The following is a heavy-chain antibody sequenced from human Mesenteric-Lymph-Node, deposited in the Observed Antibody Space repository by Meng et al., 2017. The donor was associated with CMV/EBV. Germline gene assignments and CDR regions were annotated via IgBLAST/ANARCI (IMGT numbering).Heavy chain of an antibody. CDR1: GFTFGSFE. D-gene: IGHD6-6*01. CDR2: ISSSGSTI. Sequence: GESLKISCAASGFTFGSFEMNWVRQAPGKGLEWVSYISSSGSTIYYADSVKGRFTISRDNAKNSLYLQMNSLRAEDTAVYYCARDLGSSSDYWGQGTLVTVSS. V-gene: IGHV3-48*03. CDR3: ARDLGSSSDY. J-gene: IGHJ4*02.